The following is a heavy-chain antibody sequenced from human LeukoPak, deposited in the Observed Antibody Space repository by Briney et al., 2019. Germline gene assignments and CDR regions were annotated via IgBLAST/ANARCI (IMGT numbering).Heavy chain of an antibody. J-gene: IGHJ6*03. Sequence: GGSLRLSCAASGFTFSSYGMNWVRQAPGKGLEWVSAISGSGCNQYYADSVKGRFNIPRDSSKNTQYLKMNSLRAEDTAVYYCAITYGCSRAHNYYYYYMDVWGKGTTVTISS. D-gene: IGHD6-13*01. CDR2: ISGSGCNQ. CDR3: AITYGCSRAHNYYYYYMDV. CDR1: GFTFSSYG. V-gene: IGHV3-23*01.